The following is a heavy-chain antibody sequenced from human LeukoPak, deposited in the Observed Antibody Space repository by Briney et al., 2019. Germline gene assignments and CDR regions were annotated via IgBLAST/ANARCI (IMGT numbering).Heavy chain of an antibody. V-gene: IGHV3-23*01. Sequence: GGSLRLSCAASGFTFSTYAMNWVRQAPGKGLEWVSGITGSGGSTYYADSVKGRFTISRDNSKNTLYLQMNSLRAEDTAIYYCARDERLLSFLKWGQGTLVTVSS. CDR1: GFTFSTYA. CDR3: ARDERLLSFLK. D-gene: IGHD3-3*01. J-gene: IGHJ4*02. CDR2: ITGSGGST.